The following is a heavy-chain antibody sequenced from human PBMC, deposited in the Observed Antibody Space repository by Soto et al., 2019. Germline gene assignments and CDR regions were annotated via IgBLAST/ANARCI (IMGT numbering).Heavy chain of an antibody. CDR3: AHSRCGGDCLQSYSSHYYYGMDV. CDR2: IYWDDDK. D-gene: IGHD2-21*02. V-gene: IGHV2-5*02. Sequence: SGPTLVNPTQTLTLTCTFSGFSLSTGEVGVGWIRQPPGKALEWLALIYWDDDKRYSPSLRSRLTVTKDTSKNQVVLTMTNMDPVDTATYYCAHSRCGGDCLQSYSSHYYYGMDVWGQGTTVTVSS. J-gene: IGHJ6*02. CDR1: GFSLSTGEVG.